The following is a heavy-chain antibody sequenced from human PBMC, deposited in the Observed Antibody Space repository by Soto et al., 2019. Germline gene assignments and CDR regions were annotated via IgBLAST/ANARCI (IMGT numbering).Heavy chain of an antibody. CDR3: ARYCSGGSCDSNTAFDI. CDR1: GYTFTSYG. J-gene: IGHJ3*02. D-gene: IGHD2-15*01. CDR2: ISAYNGNT. V-gene: IGHV1-18*01. Sequence: ASVKVSCKASGYTFTSYGITWVRQAPGQGLEYMGWISAYNGNTNYAQKLQGRVTMTADTSTNTAYMELRSLRSDDTAVYYCARYCSGGSCDSNTAFDIWGRG.